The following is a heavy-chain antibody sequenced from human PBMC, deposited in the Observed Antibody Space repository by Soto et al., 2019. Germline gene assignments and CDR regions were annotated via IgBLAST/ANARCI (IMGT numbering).Heavy chain of an antibody. CDR3: ARGLTVTTLDAENWFDP. J-gene: IGHJ5*02. D-gene: IGHD4-4*01. CDR2: INHSGST. Sequence: KPSETLSLTCAVYGGSFSGYYWSWIRQPPGKGLEWIGEINHSGSTNYNPSLKSRVTISVDTSKNQFSLKLSSVTAADTAVYYCARGLTVTTLDAENWFDPWGQGTLVTVSS. V-gene: IGHV4-34*01. CDR1: GGSFSGYY.